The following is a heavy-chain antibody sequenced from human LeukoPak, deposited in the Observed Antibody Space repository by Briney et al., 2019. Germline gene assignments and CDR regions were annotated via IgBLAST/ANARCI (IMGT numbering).Heavy chain of an antibody. D-gene: IGHD3-9*01. CDR3: ARHFTTGSIDH. CDR2: ISREGGIA. V-gene: IGHV3-30-3*01. J-gene: IGHJ4*02. CDR1: GFIFSTYD. Sequence: GRSVRLSCAASGFIFSTYDMHWVRQAPGKGLEWVAVISREGGIAYHADSVKGRFTISRDNSKSTLYLQMNSLRADDTAVYYCARHFTTGSIDHWGQGNLVTVSS.